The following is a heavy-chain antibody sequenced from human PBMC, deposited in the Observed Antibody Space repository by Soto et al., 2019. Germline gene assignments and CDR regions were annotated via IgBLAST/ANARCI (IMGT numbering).Heavy chain of an antibody. J-gene: IGHJ6*02. Sequence: QVQLVQSGAEVKKPGSSVKVSCKASGGSLSNYGISWVRQAPGQGLEWMGAIIPVFGTPNYAQKFQDRVTITADESITTVYMEVRSLTSEDTAVYYCARGDATKIVVTTYYAMDVWGQGTTVTVSS. CDR1: GGSLSNYG. CDR3: ARGDATKIVVTTYYAMDV. V-gene: IGHV1-69*12. D-gene: IGHD3-22*01. CDR2: IIPVFGTP.